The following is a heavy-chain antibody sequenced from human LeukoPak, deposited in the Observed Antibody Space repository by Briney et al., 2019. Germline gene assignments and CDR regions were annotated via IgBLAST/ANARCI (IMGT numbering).Heavy chain of an antibody. CDR3: AKGVTDDYVWGSYRYSANYYFDY. Sequence: GGSLRLSCAASGFTFSSYGMHWVRQAPGKGLEGVAFIRYDGSNKYYADSVRGRVTISRDKSKNTLYLQMNSLRAEDTAVYYCAKGVTDDYVWGSYRYSANYYFDYWGQGTLVTVSS. J-gene: IGHJ4*02. D-gene: IGHD3-16*02. CDR1: GFTFSSYG. V-gene: IGHV3-30*02. CDR2: IRYDGSNK.